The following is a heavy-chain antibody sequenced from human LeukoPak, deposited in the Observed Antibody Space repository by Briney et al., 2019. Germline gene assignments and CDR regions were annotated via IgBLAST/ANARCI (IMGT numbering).Heavy chain of an antibody. D-gene: IGHD3-16*01. V-gene: IGHV3-66*02. CDR2: IYSGDNT. CDR3: AGRRVLDASFDY. J-gene: IGHJ4*02. Sequence: PGGSLRLSCAASGFTVSNNYMSWVRQAPGEGLEWVSVIYSGDNTYYVEPVKGRFTISRDNSKNTLFLQMNRLRAEDTAVYYCAGRRVLDASFDYWGQGTLVTVSS. CDR1: GFTVSNNY.